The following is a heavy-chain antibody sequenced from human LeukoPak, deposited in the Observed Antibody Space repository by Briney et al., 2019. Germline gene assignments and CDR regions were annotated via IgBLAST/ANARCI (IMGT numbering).Heavy chain of an antibody. D-gene: IGHD3-22*01. J-gene: IGHJ3*01. V-gene: IGHV3-72*01. CDR2: SRNKANGYTT. Sequence: GGSLRLSCATSGFTSSDYYIDWVRQAPGKGLEWVGRSRNKANGYTTTHAASVKGRFTISRDDSKNSVYLQMNSLKTEDTAVYYCARVGYYDSSGLSIDAFEFWGQGTLVTVSS. CDR3: ARVGYYDSSGLSIDAFEF. CDR1: GFTSSDYY.